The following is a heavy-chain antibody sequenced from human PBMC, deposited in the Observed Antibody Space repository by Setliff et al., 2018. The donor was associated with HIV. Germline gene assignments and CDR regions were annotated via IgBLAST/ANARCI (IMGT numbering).Heavy chain of an antibody. CDR1: GGSISSSNW. Sequence: SETLSLTCAVSGGSISSSNWWSWVRQAPGEGLGWIGEIHHSGSTNYKPSLKSRVTISVDKSKNQFSLKLSSVTAADTAVYYCASVGSGWSHNWFDPWGQGTLVTVSS. V-gene: IGHV4-4*02. CDR2: IHHSGST. J-gene: IGHJ5*02. CDR3: ASVGSGWSHNWFDP. D-gene: IGHD6-19*01.